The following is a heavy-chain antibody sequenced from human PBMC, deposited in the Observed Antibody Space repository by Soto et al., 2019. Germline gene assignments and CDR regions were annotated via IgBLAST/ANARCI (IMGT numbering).Heavy chain of an antibody. CDR1: GFTFSGYD. CDR3: ARESSAYYGMDV. V-gene: IGHV3-48*01. CDR2: ISGSRSSI. Sequence: EVQLVESGGGLVQPGGSLRLSCAASGFTFSGYDMNWVRQAPGKGLEWLSYISGSRSSIYYADSVKGRLTISRDNAKNSLYLQMNSLRVEDTAVYYCARESSAYYGMDVWGQGTTVTVSS. J-gene: IGHJ6*02. D-gene: IGHD3-10*01.